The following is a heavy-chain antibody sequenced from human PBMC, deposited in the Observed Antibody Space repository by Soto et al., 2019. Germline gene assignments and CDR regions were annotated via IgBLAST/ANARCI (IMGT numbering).Heavy chain of an antibody. CDR2: ISAYNGNT. Sequence: ASVKVSCKASGYTFTSYGISWVRHAPGQGXEWMGWISAYNGNTNYAQKLQGRVTMTTDTSTSTAYMELRSLRSDDTAVYYCARDRDSSSYYYYYYRMDVWGHGTTVTVSS. J-gene: IGHJ6*02. V-gene: IGHV1-18*01. D-gene: IGHD6-6*01. CDR1: GYTFTSYG. CDR3: ARDRDSSSYYYYYYRMDV.